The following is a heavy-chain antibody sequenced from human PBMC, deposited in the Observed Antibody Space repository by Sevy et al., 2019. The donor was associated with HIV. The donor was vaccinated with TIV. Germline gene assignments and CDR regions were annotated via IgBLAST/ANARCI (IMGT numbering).Heavy chain of an antibody. Sequence: GGSLRLSCAASGFPVRSNYMSWVRPAPGKGLEWVSVIYSDGSTYHADSVKGRFTISRDNSKNTLYLQMNSLRVEDTAVYYCARGKSGYGYGLDYWGQGTLVTVSS. CDR2: IYSDGST. D-gene: IGHD5-18*01. CDR1: GFPVRSNY. V-gene: IGHV3-66*01. J-gene: IGHJ4*02. CDR3: ARGKSGYGYGLDY.